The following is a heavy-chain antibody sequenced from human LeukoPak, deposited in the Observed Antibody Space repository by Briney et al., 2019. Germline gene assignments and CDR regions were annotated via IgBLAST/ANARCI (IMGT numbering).Heavy chain of an antibody. D-gene: IGHD4-11*01. V-gene: IGHV1-18*01. J-gene: IGHJ4*02. CDR1: GYTFTSYG. CDR3: ARAGTTLLLDY. CDR2: ISAHNGKT. Sequence: EASVKVSCKASGYTFTSYGIIWVRQAPGQGLQWMGWISAHNGKTNYAQNLQGRVTMTTDTSTNTVYLELRSLTSDDTPVYYCARAGTTLLLDYWGQGTLVTVSS.